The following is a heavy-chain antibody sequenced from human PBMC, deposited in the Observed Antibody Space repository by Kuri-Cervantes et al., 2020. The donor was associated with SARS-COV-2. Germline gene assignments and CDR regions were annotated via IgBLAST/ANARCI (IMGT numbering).Heavy chain of an antibody. CDR1: GGSFSGYY. V-gene: IGHV4-34*01. Sequence: SETLSLTCAVYGGSFSGYYWSWIRQPPGKGLEWIGEINHSGSTNYNPSLKSRVTILVDTSKNQFSLKLSSVTAADTAVYYCARRRRNDFWSGYYPYYFDYWGQGTLVTVSS. J-gene: IGHJ4*02. CDR2: INHSGST. D-gene: IGHD3-3*01. CDR3: ARRRRNDFWSGYYPYYFDY.